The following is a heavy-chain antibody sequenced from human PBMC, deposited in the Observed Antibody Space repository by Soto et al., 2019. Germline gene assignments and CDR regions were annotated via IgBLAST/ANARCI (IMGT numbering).Heavy chain of an antibody. CDR2: IYYSGST. J-gene: IGHJ4*02. CDR1: GGSISSGCYY. V-gene: IGHV4-31*03. CDR3: ARAMIVVGRITYFDY. Sequence: TLWLTCTVSGGSISSGCYYWSWIRQHPGKGLEWIGYIYYSGSTYYNPSLKSRVTISVDTSKNQFSLKLSSVTAADTAVYYCARAMIVVGRITYFDYWGQGTLVTVSS. D-gene: IGHD3-22*01.